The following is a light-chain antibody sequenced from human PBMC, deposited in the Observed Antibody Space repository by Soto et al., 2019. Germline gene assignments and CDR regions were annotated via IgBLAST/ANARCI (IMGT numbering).Light chain of an antibody. J-gene: IGLJ3*02. CDR3: SSYAGSNSWV. Sequence: QSALTQPPCASGSPGQSVTISCTGTTSDVGGYNYVSWYQQHPGKAPKLMIYEVSKRPSGVPDRFSGSKSGNTASLTVSGLQAEDEADYYCSSYAGSNSWVFGGGTKVTVL. V-gene: IGLV2-8*01. CDR1: TSDVGGYNY. CDR2: EVS.